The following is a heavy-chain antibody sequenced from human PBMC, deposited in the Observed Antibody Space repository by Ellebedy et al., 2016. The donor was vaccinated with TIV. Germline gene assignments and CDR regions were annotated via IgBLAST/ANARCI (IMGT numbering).Heavy chain of an antibody. V-gene: IGHV4-39*01. J-gene: IGHJ5*02. D-gene: IGHD2-2*02. Sequence: SETLSLTXTVSGGSISSSSYYWGWIRQPPGKGLEWIGSIYYSGSTYYNPSLKSRVTISVDTSKNQFSLKLSSVTAADTAVYYCARGAAISRSINWFDPWGQGTLVTVSS. CDR1: GGSISSSSYY. CDR2: IYYSGST. CDR3: ARGAAISRSINWFDP.